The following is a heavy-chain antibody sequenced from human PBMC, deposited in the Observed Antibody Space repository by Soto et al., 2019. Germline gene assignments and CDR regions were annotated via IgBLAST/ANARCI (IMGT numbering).Heavy chain of an antibody. D-gene: IGHD4-4*01. CDR1: GGSISNPDHY. CDR2: IFYSGDT. Sequence: PSETLSLTCTVSGGSISNPDHYWSWIRQPPGKGLEWIGSIFYSGDTSYNPSLQSRLSISVDTSNNQFSLSLRSVTASDTAVYFCAREGRLQSLDYWGQGTLVTVSS. J-gene: IGHJ4*02. CDR3: AREGRLQSLDY. V-gene: IGHV4-30-4*01.